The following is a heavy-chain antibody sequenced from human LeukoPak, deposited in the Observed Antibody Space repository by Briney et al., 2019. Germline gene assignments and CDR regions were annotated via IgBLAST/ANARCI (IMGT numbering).Heavy chain of an antibody. V-gene: IGHV3-20*04. CDR3: ATHSYYYGSGSYPHYLDY. Sequence: PGGSLRLSCAASGFTFSTDTMNWVRQPPGKGLEWVSGLNWNGGSTGYADSVKGRFTISRDNAKNSLYLQMNSLRVEDTAMYYCATHSYYYGSGSYPHYLDYWGRGTLVTVSA. CDR1: GFTFSTDT. CDR2: LNWNGGST. D-gene: IGHD3-10*01. J-gene: IGHJ4*02.